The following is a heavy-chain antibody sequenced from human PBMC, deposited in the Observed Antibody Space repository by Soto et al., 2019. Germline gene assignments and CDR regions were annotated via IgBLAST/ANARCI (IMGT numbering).Heavy chain of an antibody. Sequence: QVQLVQSGAEVKKPGASVKVSCKASGYTFTGYYMHWVRQAPGQGLEWMGWINPNSGGTNYAQKFQGWVTMTRDTSISPAYMELSRLRSDDTAVYYCARGGRYCSGGSCYVDYWGQGTLVTVSS. V-gene: IGHV1-2*04. CDR3: ARGGRYCSGGSCYVDY. D-gene: IGHD2-15*01. CDR2: INPNSGGT. CDR1: GYTFTGYY. J-gene: IGHJ4*02.